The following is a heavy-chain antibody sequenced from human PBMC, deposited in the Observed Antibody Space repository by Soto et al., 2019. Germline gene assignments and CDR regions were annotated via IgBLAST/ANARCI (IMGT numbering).Heavy chain of an antibody. CDR3: ARALRASVAGTSLDYYYGMDV. CDR2: INPNSGGT. D-gene: IGHD6-19*01. J-gene: IGHJ6*02. Sequence: ASVKVSCKASGYTFTSYAMHWVRQAPGQGLEWMGWINPNSGGTNYAQKFQGWVTMTRDTSISTAYMELSRLRSDDTAAYYCARALRASVAGTSLDYYYGMDVWGQGTTVTVSS. V-gene: IGHV1-2*04. CDR1: GYTFTSYA.